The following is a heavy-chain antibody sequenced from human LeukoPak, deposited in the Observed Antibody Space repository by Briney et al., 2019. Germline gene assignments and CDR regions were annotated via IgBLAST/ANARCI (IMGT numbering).Heavy chain of an antibody. CDR1: VGSFSGYY. D-gene: IGHD6-19*01. CDR3: ARQYSSGWYYFDY. Sequence: SETLSLTCAVYVGSFSGYYGSCMRQPTGKGPEWIGEINHSGSTNYNTSLKSRVTISVDTSKNQFSLKLSSVTAADTAVYYGARQYSSGWYYFDYWGQGTLVTVSS. V-gene: IGHV4-34*01. J-gene: IGHJ4*02. CDR2: INHSGST.